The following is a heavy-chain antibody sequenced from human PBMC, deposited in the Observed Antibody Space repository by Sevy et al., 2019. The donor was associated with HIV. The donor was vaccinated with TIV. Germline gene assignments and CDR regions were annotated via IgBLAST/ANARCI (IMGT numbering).Heavy chain of an antibody. J-gene: IGHJ6*02. D-gene: IGHD3-22*01. CDR2: ISSSSSTI. V-gene: IGHV3-48*02. CDR1: GFTFSSYS. CDR3: AREVDSSCYYSIPRYYYYGMDV. Sequence: GGSLRLSCAASGFTFSSYSMNWVRQAPGKGLEWVSYISSSSSTIYYADSVKGRFTISRDNAKNSLYLQMNSLRDEDTAVYYCAREVDSSCYYSIPRYYYYGMDVWGQGTTVTVSS.